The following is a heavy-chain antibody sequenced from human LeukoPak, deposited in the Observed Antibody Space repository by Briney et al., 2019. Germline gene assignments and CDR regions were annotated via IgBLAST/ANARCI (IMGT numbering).Heavy chain of an antibody. CDR1: GYTFTSYG. V-gene: IGHV1-18*01. D-gene: IGHD6-19*01. CDR2: ISAYNGNT. Sequence: ASVKVSCKASGYTFTSYGISWVRQAPGQGLEWMGWISAYNGNTNCAQKLQGRVTMTTDTSTSTAYMELRSLRSDDTAVYYCAREGQQWLDYYYYYGMDVWGQGTTVTVSS. CDR3: AREGQQWLDYYYYYGMDV. J-gene: IGHJ6*02.